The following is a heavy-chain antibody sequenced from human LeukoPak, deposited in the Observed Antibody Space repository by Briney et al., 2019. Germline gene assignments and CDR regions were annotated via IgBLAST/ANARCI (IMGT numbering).Heavy chain of an antibody. CDR2: IHTSGDT. D-gene: IGHD4-17*01. CDR3: IVFGDSNH. CDR1: GGSISSGDYY. Sequence: ETLSLTCTVSGGSISSGDYYWSWIRQHPGKGLEWVSAIHTSGDTCYADSVKGRFTISRDTSKNTLYLQINSLRVEDTAVYYCIVFGDSNHWGQGTLVTVSS. V-gene: IGHV3-53*01. J-gene: IGHJ5*02.